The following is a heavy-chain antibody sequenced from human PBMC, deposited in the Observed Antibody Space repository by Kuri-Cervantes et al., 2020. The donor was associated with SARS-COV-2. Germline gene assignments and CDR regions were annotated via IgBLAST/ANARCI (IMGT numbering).Heavy chain of an antibody. Sequence: GESLKISCAASGFSFSSYWMYWVRQAPGKGLLWVSRINNDGTTTTYADSVKGRFTNSRDNAKNMLYLQMNSLRAEDTAVYYCARVRYCSGGSRRCGYFDLWGRGTLVTVSS. CDR2: INNDGTTT. J-gene: IGHJ2*01. D-gene: IGHD2-15*01. CDR3: ARVRYCSGGSRRCGYFDL. CDR1: GFSFSSYW. V-gene: IGHV3-74*01.